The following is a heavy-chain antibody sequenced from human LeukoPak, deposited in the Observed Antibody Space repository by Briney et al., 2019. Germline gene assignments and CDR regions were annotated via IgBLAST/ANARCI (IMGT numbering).Heavy chain of an antibody. CDR2: ISYSGST. V-gene: IGHV4-59*08. CDR1: GGSISNYY. J-gene: IGHJ4*02. CDR3: ARHYYGSGSYSVDFDY. D-gene: IGHD3-10*01. Sequence: PSETLSLTCTVSGGSISNYYWRWIRQAPGKGLEWIGFISYSGSTNYNPSLKSRVTISVDTSKSQFSLKLSSVTAADTAVYYCARHYYGSGSYSVDFDYWGQGTLVTVSS.